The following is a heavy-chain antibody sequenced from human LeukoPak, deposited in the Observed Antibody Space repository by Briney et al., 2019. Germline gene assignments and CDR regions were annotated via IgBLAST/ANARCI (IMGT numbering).Heavy chain of an antibody. Sequence: PGGSLRLSCAASGFTFSSYAMSWVRQAPGKGLEWVSAISGSDGYTYYADSVKGRFTISRDNSKNTLYLQMNSLRAEDTAVYYCAKGAYCSGVSCYSSKHDYWGQGTLVTVSS. J-gene: IGHJ4*02. V-gene: IGHV3-23*01. D-gene: IGHD2-15*01. CDR1: GFTFSSYA. CDR3: AKGAYCSGVSCYSSKHDY. CDR2: ISGSDGYT.